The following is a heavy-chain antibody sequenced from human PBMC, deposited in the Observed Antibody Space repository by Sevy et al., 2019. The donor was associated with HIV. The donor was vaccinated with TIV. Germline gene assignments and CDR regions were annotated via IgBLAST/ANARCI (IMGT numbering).Heavy chain of an antibody. V-gene: IGHV4-39*01. CDR1: GGSISSSSYD. CDR2: MYSSGNT. D-gene: IGHD2-21*01. J-gene: IGHJ4*02. Sequence: SETLSLTCTVSGGSISSSSYDWGWIRQPPGKGLEWIGSMYSSGNTYYNPSLKSRVTIFVDTSKNQISLKQTSVTAADTAVYYCARQGGIVDRAFDYWGQGTLVTVSS. CDR3: ARQGGIVDRAFDY.